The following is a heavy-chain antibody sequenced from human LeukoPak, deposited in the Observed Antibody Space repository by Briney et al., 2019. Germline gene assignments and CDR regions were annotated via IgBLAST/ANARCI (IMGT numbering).Heavy chain of an antibody. CDR2: ISGSGGST. CDR1: GFTFSSYA. V-gene: IGHV3-23*01. J-gene: IGHJ4*02. Sequence: PGGSLRLSCAASGFTFSSYAMSWVRPAPGKGLEWVSAISGSGGSTYYADSVKGRFTISRDNSKNTLYLQMNSLRAEDTAVYYCANSAGQLWFFLDYWGQGTLVTVSS. D-gene: IGHD5-18*01. CDR3: ANSAGQLWFFLDY.